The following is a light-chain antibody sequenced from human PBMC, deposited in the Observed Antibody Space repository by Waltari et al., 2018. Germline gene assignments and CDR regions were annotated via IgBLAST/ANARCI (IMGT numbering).Light chain of an antibody. J-gene: IGLJ2*01. V-gene: IGLV2-14*03. CDR3: SSYMDTTTLEL. CDR2: DVT. Sequence: QSDLTPPPSASGSAGQSITIPCTGPSSHLGSYNYVSWYQQHPGKAPKLIIYDVTNRPSGVSNRCSGSKSRNSASLTISGLQAEDEADYYCSSYMDTTTLELFVGGTSLTVL. CDR1: SSHLGSYNY.